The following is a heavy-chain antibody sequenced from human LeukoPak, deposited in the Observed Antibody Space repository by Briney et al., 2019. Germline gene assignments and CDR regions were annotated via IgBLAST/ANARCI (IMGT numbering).Heavy chain of an antibody. D-gene: IGHD6-19*01. J-gene: IGHJ6*03. CDR1: GGSISSGDYY. CDR2: IYYSGST. Sequence: NPSETLSLTCTVSGGSISSGDYYWSWIRQPPGKGLEWIGYIYYSGSTYYNPSLKSRVTISVDTSKNQFSLKLSSVTAADTAVYYCARDSAPIAVAGRYYYYMDVWGKGTTVTVSS. V-gene: IGHV4-30-4*08. CDR3: ARDSAPIAVAGRYYYYMDV.